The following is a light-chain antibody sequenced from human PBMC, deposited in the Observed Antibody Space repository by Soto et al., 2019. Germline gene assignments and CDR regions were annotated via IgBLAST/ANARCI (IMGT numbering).Light chain of an antibody. CDR3: QTWGTGIRV. CDR1: SGHNTYA. CDR2: LNSDGSH. Sequence: QSVLTQSPSASASLGASVKLTCTLSSGHNTYAIAWHQQQPGKGPRYLMKLNSDGSHTKGDGIPDRFSGSSSGAERYLTISSLQSEDEADYYCQTWGTGIRVFGGGTKLTVL. V-gene: IGLV4-69*01. J-gene: IGLJ3*02.